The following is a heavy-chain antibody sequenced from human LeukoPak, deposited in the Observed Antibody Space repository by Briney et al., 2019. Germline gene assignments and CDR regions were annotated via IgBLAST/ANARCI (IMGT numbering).Heavy chain of an antibody. CDR1: GGSFSGYY. CDR3: ARATSYYDILTGYRELHN. D-gene: IGHD3-9*01. Sequence: SETLSLTCAVYGGSFSGYYWSWIRQPPGKGLEWIGEINHSGSTNYNPSLKSRVTISVDTSKNQFSLKLSSVTAADTAVYYCARATSYYDILTGYRELHNWGQGTVVTVSS. J-gene: IGHJ3*01. CDR2: INHSGST. V-gene: IGHV4-34*01.